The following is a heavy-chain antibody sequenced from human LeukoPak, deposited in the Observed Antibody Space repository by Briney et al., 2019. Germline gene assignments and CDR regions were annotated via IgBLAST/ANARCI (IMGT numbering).Heavy chain of an antibody. V-gene: IGHV4-34*01. Sequence: SETLSLTCAVCGESFSGYYWTWVRQPPGKGLECIGDINHSGRTTYNPSLKSRVIISVDTSKNLFSLNLTSVTAAGTAVYYCTRPWQRRYYMDVWGKETTVGVS. J-gene: IGHJ6*03. CDR2: INHSGRT. CDR1: GESFSGYY. CDR3: TRPWQRRYYMDV.